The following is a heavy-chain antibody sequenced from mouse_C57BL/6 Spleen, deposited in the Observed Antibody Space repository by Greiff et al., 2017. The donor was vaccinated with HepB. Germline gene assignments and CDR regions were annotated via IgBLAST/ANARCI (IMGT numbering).Heavy chain of an antibody. CDR2: IRLKSDNYAT. CDR1: GFTFSNYW. Sequence: EVMLVESGGGLVQPGGSMKLSCVASGFTFSNYWMTWVRQSPAKGLEWVAQIRLKSDNYATNYAESVKGRFTISRDDSKSSVYLQMNNLRAEDTGIYYCPALNWDDYWGQGTTLTVSS. D-gene: IGHD4-1*01. CDR3: PALNWDDY. V-gene: IGHV6-3*01. J-gene: IGHJ2*01.